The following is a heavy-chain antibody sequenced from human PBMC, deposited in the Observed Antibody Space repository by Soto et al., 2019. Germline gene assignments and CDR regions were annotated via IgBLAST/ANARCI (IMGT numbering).Heavy chain of an antibody. V-gene: IGHV1-18*01. J-gene: IGHJ5*02. CDR1: GYTFTSYG. Sequence: QVQLVQSGAEVKKPGASVKVSCKASGYTFTSYGISWVRQAPGQGLEWMGWISAYDGNTNYAQKLQGRVTMTTDTSTSTASMDLRSLRSDDTAVYSCARHNSQWPNWFDPWGQGTLVTVSS. CDR2: ISAYDGNT. CDR3: ARHNSQWPNWFDP. D-gene: IGHD1-1*01.